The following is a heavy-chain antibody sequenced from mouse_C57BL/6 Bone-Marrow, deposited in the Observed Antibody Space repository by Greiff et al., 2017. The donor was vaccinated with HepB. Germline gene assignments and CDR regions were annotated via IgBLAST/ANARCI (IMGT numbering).Heavy chain of an antibody. D-gene: IGHD2-9*01. CDR3: ARRPTMVTTTVYCAMDY. CDR1: GFTFSSYG. CDR2: ISSGGSYT. V-gene: IGHV5-6*01. J-gene: IGHJ4*01. Sequence: EVQRVESGGDLVKPGGSLKLSCAASGFTFSSYGMSWVRQTPDKRLEWVATISSGGSYTYYPDSVKGRFTISRDNAKNTLYLQMSSLKSEDTAMYYCARRPTMVTTTVYCAMDYWGQGTAVTVSS.